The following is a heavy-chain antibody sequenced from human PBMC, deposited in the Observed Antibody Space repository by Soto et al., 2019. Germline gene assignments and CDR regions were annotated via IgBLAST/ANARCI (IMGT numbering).Heavy chain of an antibody. CDR3: VIGITATRTDRYFDF. J-gene: IGHJ2*01. CDR2: ISVSGGIT. D-gene: IGHD3-16*01. Sequence: RLSCAVPGFSCSNYAMSCVRETPANGLEWVSVISVSGGITYYADSVKGLFTISRDKSENTLYLHMNDLRAEDTARYYCVIGITATRTDRYFDFWGRGTLVTVSS. V-gene: IGHV3-23*01. CDR1: GFSCSNYA.